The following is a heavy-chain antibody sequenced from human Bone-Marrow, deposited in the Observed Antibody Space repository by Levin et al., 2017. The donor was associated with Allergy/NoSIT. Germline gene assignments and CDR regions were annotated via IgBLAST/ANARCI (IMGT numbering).Heavy chain of an antibody. CDR2: MNPHRGNT. Sequence: GESLKISCRTSGYTFTNYDIDWVRQAPGQGLEWMGWMNPHRGNTGYAEKFQGRVSMTMDTSISTAYMELGGLTSKGTAVYFCARGEETTMIVVGTFDYWGQGTLVLVSS. CDR1: GYTFTNYD. D-gene: IGHD3-22*01. CDR3: ARGEETTMIVVGTFDY. V-gene: IGHV1-8*01. J-gene: IGHJ4*02.